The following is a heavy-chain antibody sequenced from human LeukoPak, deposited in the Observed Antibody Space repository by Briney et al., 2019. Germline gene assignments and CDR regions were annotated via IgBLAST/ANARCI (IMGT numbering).Heavy chain of an antibody. J-gene: IGHJ5*02. D-gene: IGHD6-13*01. Sequence: GASLKISCKGSGYSFTSYWIGWGRQMPGKGLEWRGIIYPGDSENRYSPSFQGQVSISADKSISTAYLQWSSPKASDTAMYYCARRRAAADHKWFDPWGQGTPVTVSS. CDR2: IYPGDSEN. CDR1: GYSFTSYW. V-gene: IGHV5-51*01. CDR3: ARRRAAADHKWFDP.